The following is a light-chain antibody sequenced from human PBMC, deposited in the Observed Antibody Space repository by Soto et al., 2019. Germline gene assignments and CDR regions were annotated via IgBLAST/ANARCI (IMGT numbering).Light chain of an antibody. CDR3: QQYGSSPLT. CDR2: DAS. CDR1: QSVSRSY. J-gene: IGKJ4*01. V-gene: IGKV3-20*01. Sequence: EIVLTKSPGTLSLSPGERATLSCRASQSVSRSYLAWNQQKPGQAPRLLIYDASSRATGIPDRFSGSGSGTDFTLTISRLEPEDFAVYYCQQYGSSPLTFGGGTKVEIK.